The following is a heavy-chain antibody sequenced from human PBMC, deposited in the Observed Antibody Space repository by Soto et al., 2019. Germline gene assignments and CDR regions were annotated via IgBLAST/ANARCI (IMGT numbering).Heavy chain of an antibody. CDR1: GYTSSGFY. Sequence: ALVKVSCKASGYTSSGFYMHWVRQAPGQGLEWMGWINPNSGGTKSAEKFQGRVTMTRDTSISTAYMELSRLTSDDTAVYYCASAAVTGTAGLDFWGQGTQVTVSS. CDR3: ASAAVTGTAGLDF. V-gene: IGHV1-2*02. D-gene: IGHD6-19*01. J-gene: IGHJ4*02. CDR2: INPNSGGT.